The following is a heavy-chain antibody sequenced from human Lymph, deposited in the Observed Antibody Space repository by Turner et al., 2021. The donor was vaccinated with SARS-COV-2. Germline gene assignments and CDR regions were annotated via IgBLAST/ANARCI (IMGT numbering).Heavy chain of an antibody. CDR2: ISYDGSNK. D-gene: IGHD3-10*01. CDR3: AREMGAGSDY. V-gene: IGHV3-30*04. CDR1: GFTFSSYA. Sequence: QVQLVESGGGVGQPGRCLRLSCAASGFTFSSYAMHGVRQAPGKGLVWVALISYDGSNKYYADSVKGRFTISRDNSKNTLYLQMNSLRAEDTAVYYCAREMGAGSDYWGQGTLVTVSS. J-gene: IGHJ4*02.